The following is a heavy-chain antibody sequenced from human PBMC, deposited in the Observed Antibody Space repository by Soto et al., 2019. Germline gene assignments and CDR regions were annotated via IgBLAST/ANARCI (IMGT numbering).Heavy chain of an antibody. CDR1: GLTVSGKKY. Sequence: AWGSLRLSCAASGLTVSGKKYGGLLRQAPGKGLEWVSALYDVDGSFYSDSVKGRFTTSSDSSKTTVYLQMNDLRPADTAVYYCATWHEREHAYDVWGQGTTVTVSS. CDR2: LYDVDGS. V-gene: IGHV3-53*01. J-gene: IGHJ3*01. D-gene: IGHD1-1*01. CDR3: ATWHEREHAYDV.